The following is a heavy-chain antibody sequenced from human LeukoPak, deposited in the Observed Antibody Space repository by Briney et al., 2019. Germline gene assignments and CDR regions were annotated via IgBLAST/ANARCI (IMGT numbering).Heavy chain of an antibody. CDR2: ISTSSTYI. D-gene: IGHD3-16*01. Sequence: GGSLRLSCAASGFTFSSYAMSWVRQAPGKGLEWVSSISTSSTYIYYAASVMGRFTISRDDAKNSLYLQMNGLRADDTAVYYCARGGGDVHFLDSWGQGTLVTVSS. CDR3: ARGGGDVHFLDS. V-gene: IGHV3-21*01. CDR1: GFTFSSYA. J-gene: IGHJ4*02.